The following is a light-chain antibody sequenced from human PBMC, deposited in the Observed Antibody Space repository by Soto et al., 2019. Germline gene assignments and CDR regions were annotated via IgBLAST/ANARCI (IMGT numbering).Light chain of an antibody. J-gene: IGKJ2*01. CDR3: QQSYSAPYA. Sequence: DIQMTQSPSSLSASVGDRVTITCRASQSISSYLHWYQQKPGKAPNLLIYLTSNLQSGVPSRFSGSGSGTDFTLTISSLQPEDFATYYCQQSYSAPYAFGQGTKLEIK. CDR2: LTS. V-gene: IGKV1-39*01. CDR1: QSISSY.